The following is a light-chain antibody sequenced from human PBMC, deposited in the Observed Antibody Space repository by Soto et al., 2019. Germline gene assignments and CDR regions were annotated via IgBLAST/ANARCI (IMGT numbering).Light chain of an antibody. Sequence: QSVLTQPPSASGSPGHSVTISCTGTSSDIGAYNYVSWYQQHPGKAPKFMIYEVSKRPSGVPDRFSGSKSGNTASLTVSGLQAEDEADYYCSAYAGRYTFVFGTGTKVTVL. J-gene: IGLJ1*01. CDR3: SAYAGRYTFV. V-gene: IGLV2-8*01. CDR2: EVS. CDR1: SSDIGAYNY.